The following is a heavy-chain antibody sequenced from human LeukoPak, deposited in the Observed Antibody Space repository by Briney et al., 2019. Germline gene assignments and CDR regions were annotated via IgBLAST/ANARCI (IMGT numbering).Heavy chain of an antibody. D-gene: IGHD6-19*01. J-gene: IGHJ6*02. CDR2: ISSSRSYI. V-gene: IGHV3-21*01. CDR1: GFTFSSYS. Sequence: KSGGSLRLSCAASGFTFSSYSMNWVRQAPGKGLEWVSSISSSRSYIYYADSVKGRFTISRDNAKNSLYLQMNSLRAEDTAVYSCARDRYSSGYYYYYGMDVWGQGTTVTVSS. CDR3: ARDRYSSGYYYYYGMDV.